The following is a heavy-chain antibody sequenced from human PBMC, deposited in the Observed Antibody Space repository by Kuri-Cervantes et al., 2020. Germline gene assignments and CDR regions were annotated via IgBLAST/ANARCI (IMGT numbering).Heavy chain of an antibody. D-gene: IGHD5-18*01. CDR3: AKEYSRGYTYGHDAFDM. Sequence: GGSLRLSCAASGFTFDDYAMNWVRQIPGKGLEWVSGISWNSGGIGYADSVKGRFTISRDNAKNSLYLQMNSLTTEDTALYYCAKEYSRGYTYGHDAFDMWGQGTRVTVSS. V-gene: IGHV3-9*01. J-gene: IGHJ3*02. CDR1: GFTFDDYA. CDR2: ISWNSGGI.